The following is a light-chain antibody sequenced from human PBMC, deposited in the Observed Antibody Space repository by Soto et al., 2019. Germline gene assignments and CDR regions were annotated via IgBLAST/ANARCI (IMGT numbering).Light chain of an antibody. J-gene: IGKJ2*01. CDR1: QSVSSSY. V-gene: IGKV3-20*01. CDR3: QQYGSSLYT. CDR2: VAS. Sequence: EIVLTQSPGTLSLSPGERATLSCRASQSVSSSYLAWYQQKPGQAPRLLIYVASSRATGIPDRFSGSASGRDFTLTISRLEPEDFAVYYCQQYGSSLYTFGQGTKLEIK.